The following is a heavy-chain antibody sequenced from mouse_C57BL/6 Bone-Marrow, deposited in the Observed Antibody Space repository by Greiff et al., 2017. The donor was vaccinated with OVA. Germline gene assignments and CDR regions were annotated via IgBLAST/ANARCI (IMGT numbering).Heavy chain of an antibody. Sequence: DVKLQESGGGLVQPGGSMKLSCAASGFTFSDAWMDWVRQSPEKGLEWVAEIRNKANNHATYYAESVKGRFTISRDDSKSSVYLQMNSLRAEDTGIYYCTGGGSSFYWYFDVWGTGTTVTVSS. J-gene: IGHJ1*03. CDR3: TGGGSSFYWYFDV. D-gene: IGHD1-1*01. CDR1: GFTFSDAW. CDR2: IRNKANNHAT. V-gene: IGHV6-6*01.